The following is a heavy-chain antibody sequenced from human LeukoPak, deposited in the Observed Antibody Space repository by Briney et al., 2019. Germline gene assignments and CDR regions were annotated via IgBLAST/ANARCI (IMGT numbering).Heavy chain of an antibody. CDR3: ARRCGDPKVIDY. V-gene: IGHV5-51*01. J-gene: IGHJ4*02. CDR2: IFPGDSDT. CDR1: GYSFTTYW. Sequence: GESLKISCKGSGYSFTTYWIGWVRQMPGKGLERMGIIFPGDSDTRYSPSFQGQVTISADKSISTAYLQWSSLKASDTAIYYCARRCGDPKVIDYWGQGTLVTVSS. D-gene: IGHD4-17*01.